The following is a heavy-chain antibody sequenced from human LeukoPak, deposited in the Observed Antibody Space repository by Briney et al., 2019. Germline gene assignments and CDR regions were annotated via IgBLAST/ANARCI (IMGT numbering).Heavy chain of an antibody. Sequence: VASVKVSCQASGYTFTGYCVHWVRQAPGQGLEWMGRINPNSDDTNYAQKFQGRVTMTRDTSISTAYMELSRLRSDDTAVYYCARDYCGGDCFPDYWGQGTLVTVSS. J-gene: IGHJ4*02. CDR2: INPNSDDT. V-gene: IGHV1-2*06. CDR3: ARDYCGGDCFPDY. CDR1: GYTFTGYC. D-gene: IGHD2-21*02.